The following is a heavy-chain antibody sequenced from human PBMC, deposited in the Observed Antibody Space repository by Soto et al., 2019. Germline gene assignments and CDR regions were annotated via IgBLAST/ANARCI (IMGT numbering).Heavy chain of an antibody. CDR3: VRVGLVVRNSLPNAWFEP. CDR1: VYTFTSHW. J-gene: IGHJ5*02. D-gene: IGHD2-15*01. CDR2: IYPGDSDT. Sequence: PXKSLKISCMCSVYTFTSHWIGCVRQMPGKGLEWMGIIYPGDSDTRYSPSFQGQVAISADKSIRTAYLQWNSLKASDTAMYYCVRVGLVVRNSLPNAWFEPWGAGTLVNVSS. V-gene: IGHV5-51*03.